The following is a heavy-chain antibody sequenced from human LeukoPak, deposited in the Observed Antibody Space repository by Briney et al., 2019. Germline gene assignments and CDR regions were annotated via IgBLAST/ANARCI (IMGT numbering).Heavy chain of an antibody. D-gene: IGHD3-9*01. J-gene: IGHJ4*02. CDR1: GYTFTGNY. CDR3: ASSDNYDILTGYYYGPRFDY. Sequence: ASVKVSCKASGYTFTGNYMHWVRQAPGQGLEWMGWINPDSGGTNYAQKFQGRVTMTRDTSINTAYMELSRLRSDDTAVYYCASSDNYDILTGYYYGPRFDYWGQGTLVTVSS. V-gene: IGHV1-2*02. CDR2: INPDSGGT.